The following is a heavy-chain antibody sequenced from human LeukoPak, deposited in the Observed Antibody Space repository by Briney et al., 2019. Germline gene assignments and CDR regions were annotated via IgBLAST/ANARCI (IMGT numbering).Heavy chain of an antibody. CDR2: ITSSSIYI. V-gene: IGHV3-21*01. CDR3: ARDHHPYDFWSGYYMDV. Sequence: GGSLRLSCAASGFTFSTYTMNWVRQAPGKGLEWVSTITSSSIYIYYADSVKGRFTISRDNAKNSLYLQMNSLRAEDTAVYYCARDHHPYDFWSGYYMDVWGKGTTVTVSS. D-gene: IGHD3-3*01. CDR1: GFTFSTYT. J-gene: IGHJ6*03.